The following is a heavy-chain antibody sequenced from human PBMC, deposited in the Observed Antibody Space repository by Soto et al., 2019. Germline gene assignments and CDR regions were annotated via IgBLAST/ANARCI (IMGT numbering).Heavy chain of an antibody. Sequence: GGSLRLSCAASGFNFSSYGMHWVRQAPGKGLEWVAVIWYDGSNKYYVDSVKGRFTISRDNAKNSLYLQMNSLRAEDTAVYYCARFYYDSSGYLPSPYYYYYGMDVWGQGTTVTVSS. CDR2: IWYDGSNK. CDR1: GFNFSSYG. D-gene: IGHD3-22*01. V-gene: IGHV3-33*03. CDR3: ARFYYDSSGYLPSPYYYYYGMDV. J-gene: IGHJ6*02.